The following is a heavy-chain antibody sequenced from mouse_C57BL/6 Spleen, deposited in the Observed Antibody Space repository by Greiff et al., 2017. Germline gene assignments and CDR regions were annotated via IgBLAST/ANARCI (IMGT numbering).Heavy chain of an antibody. CDR2: ISYDGSN. Sequence: ESGPGLVKPSQSLSLTCSVTGYSITSGYYWNWIRQFPGNKLEWMGYISYDGSNNYNPSLKNRISITRDTSKNQFFLKLNSVTTEDTATYYCASSNYYGSSYGAMDDWGQGTSVTVSS. V-gene: IGHV3-6*01. CDR1: GYSITSGYY. CDR3: ASSNYYGSSYGAMDD. J-gene: IGHJ4*01. D-gene: IGHD1-1*01.